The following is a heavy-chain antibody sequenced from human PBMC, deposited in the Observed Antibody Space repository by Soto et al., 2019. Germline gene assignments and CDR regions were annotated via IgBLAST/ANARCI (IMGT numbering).Heavy chain of an antibody. J-gene: IGHJ4*02. CDR2: VSYDGSNK. CDR3: ARSATATYFDY. CDR1: GFTFSSYA. V-gene: IGHV3-30-3*01. D-gene: IGHD5-18*01. Sequence: GGSLRLSCAASGFTFSSYAMHWVRQAPGKGLEWVAVVSYDGSNKYYADSVKGRFTISRDNSKNTLYLQMNSLRAEDTAVYYCARSATATYFDYWGQGTLVTVSS.